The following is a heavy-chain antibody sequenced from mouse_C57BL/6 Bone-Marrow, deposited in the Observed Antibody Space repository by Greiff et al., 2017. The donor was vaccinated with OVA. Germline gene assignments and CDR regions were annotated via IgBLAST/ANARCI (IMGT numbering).Heavy chain of an antibody. V-gene: IGHV1-74*01. CDR1: GYTFTSYW. D-gene: IGHD2-3*01. J-gene: IGHJ4*01. CDR2: IHPSDSDT. CDR3: AMGWLLRNYAMDY. Sequence: VQLQQPGAELVKPGASVKVSCKASGYTFTSYWMHWVKQRPGQGLEWIGRIHPSDSDTNYNQKFKGKATLTVDKSSSTAYMQLSSLTSEDSAVDYCAMGWLLRNYAMDYWGQGTSVTVSS.